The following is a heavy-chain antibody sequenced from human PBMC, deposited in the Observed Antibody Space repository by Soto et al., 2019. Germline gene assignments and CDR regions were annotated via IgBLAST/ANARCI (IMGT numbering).Heavy chain of an antibody. CDR2: IYASGRT. J-gene: IGHJ2*01. CDR3: ARHFDVDPSLDQYYFDL. D-gene: IGHD3-9*01. Sequence: QVQLQESGPGLVKPSETLSLTCTVSGVSITPYFWRWIRQPAGKAPEWVGHIYASGRTTYNPSLKSRVSMFVSQTQVSLRLTSVTAADTAVYYCARHFDVDPSLDQYYFDLWGRGALVTVSS. CDR1: GVSITPYF. V-gene: IGHV4-4*07.